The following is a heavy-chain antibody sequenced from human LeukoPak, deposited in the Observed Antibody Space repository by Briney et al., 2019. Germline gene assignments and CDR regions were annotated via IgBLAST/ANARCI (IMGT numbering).Heavy chain of an antibody. CDR2: IYPGDSDT. CDR3: AGGCTGWYLDY. CDR1: CAYFTNYW. Sequence: GESLKISCKGSCAYFTNYWIGWVRQMPGKGLEWMGIIYPGDSDTRYSPSFQGQVTISADKSISTAYLQWSSLKASDTAMYCCAGGCTGWYLDYWAQGTLVTVSS. V-gene: IGHV5-51*01. D-gene: IGHD6-19*01. J-gene: IGHJ4*02.